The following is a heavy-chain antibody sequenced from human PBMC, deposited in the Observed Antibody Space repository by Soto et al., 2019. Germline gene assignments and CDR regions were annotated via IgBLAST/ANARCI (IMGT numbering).Heavy chain of an antibody. V-gene: IGHV3-30*09. J-gene: IGHJ6*02. CDR1: GFTFSGYA. Sequence: GGSLRLSCAASGFTFSGYAMHWVRQAPGKGLGWVAVISKDGNSQYYADSVKGRFAISRDASKNTLYLQMNSLSIEDTAVYYCARDSTNWKGNLVRNYGMDVWGQGTTVTVSS. CDR3: ARDSTNWKGNLVRNYGMDV. CDR2: ISKDGNSQ. D-gene: IGHD1-20*01.